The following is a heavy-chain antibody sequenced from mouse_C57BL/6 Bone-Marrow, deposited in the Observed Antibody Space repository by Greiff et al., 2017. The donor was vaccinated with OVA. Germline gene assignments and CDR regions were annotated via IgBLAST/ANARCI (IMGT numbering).Heavy chain of an antibody. CDR1: GFTFSDFY. Sequence: EVQGVESGGGLVQSGRSLRLSCATSGFTFSDFYMEWVRQAPGKGLEWIAASRNKANDYTTEYSASVKGRFIVSRDTSQSILYLQMNALRAADTAIYYCARDDYYWYFDVWGTGTTVTVSS. V-gene: IGHV7-1*01. CDR2: SRNKANDYTT. CDR3: ARDDYYWYFDV. J-gene: IGHJ1*03.